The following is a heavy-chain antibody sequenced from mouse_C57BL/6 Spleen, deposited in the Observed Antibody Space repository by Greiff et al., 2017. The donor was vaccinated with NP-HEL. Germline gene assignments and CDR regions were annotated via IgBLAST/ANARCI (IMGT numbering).Heavy chain of an antibody. J-gene: IGHJ3*01. D-gene: IGHD2-5*01. CDR3: ATYYSIYAFAY. V-gene: IGHV1-69*01. Sequence: QVQLQQPGAELVMPGASVKLSCKASGYTFTSYWMHWVKQRPGQGLEWIGEIDPSDSYTNYNQKFKGKSTLTVDKSSSTAYMQLSSLTSEDSAVYYWATYYSIYAFAYWGQGTLVTVSA. CDR1: GYTFTSYW. CDR2: IDPSDSYT.